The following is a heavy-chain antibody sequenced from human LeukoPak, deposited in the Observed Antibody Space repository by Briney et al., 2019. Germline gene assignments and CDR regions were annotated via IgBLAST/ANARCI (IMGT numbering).Heavy chain of an antibody. V-gene: IGHV3-64*02. CDR2: ISSNGGST. CDR1: GFTFRSYA. CDR3: ARGTELEWRLVDY. D-gene: IGHD3-10*01. Sequence: HPGGSLRPSCAASGFTFRSYAMHWVRQAPGKGLEYVSGISSNGGSTYYADSVKGRFTISRDNSKNTLYLQMGSLRAEDMAVYYCARGTELEWRLVDYWGQGTLVTVSS. J-gene: IGHJ4*02.